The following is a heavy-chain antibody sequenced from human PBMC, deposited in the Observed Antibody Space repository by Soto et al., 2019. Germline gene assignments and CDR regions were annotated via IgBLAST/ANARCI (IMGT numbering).Heavy chain of an antibody. J-gene: IGHJ4*02. CDR3: GSNAGDESTNG. CDR2: IASHDGST. CDR1: RYPFTSYG. Sequence: DSLQACCTASRYPFTSYGLNWVRRAPGQGLAWMGRIASHDGSTVSAQSFQGRLTLTRDTFTNTAYLELGALTSDDTGLEGCGSNAGDESTNGWGQGYLV. D-gene: IGHD1-1*01. V-gene: IGHV1-18*04.